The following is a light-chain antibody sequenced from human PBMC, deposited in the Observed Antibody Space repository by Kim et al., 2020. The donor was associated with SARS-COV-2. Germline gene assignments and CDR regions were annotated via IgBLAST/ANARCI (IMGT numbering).Light chain of an antibody. CDR3: QHSNSYPIT. CDR1: QGIRNH. Sequence: SASVGDRVTITCRASQGIRNHLAWYQQKPGKAPKLLIYGASTLQRGVSSRFSGSGSATEFTLTVSSLQPEDVATYYCQHSNSYPITFGGGTELEI. J-gene: IGKJ4*01. V-gene: IGKV1-9*01. CDR2: GAS.